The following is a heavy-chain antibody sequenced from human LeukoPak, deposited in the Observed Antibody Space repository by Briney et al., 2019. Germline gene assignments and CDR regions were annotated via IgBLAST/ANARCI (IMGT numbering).Heavy chain of an antibody. D-gene: IGHD5-12*01. Sequence: SETLSLTCAVYGGSFSGYYWSWIRQPPGKGLEWIGEINHSGSTNYNPSLKSRVTISVDTSKNQFSLKLSSVTAADTAVYYCARGLRVEDIVATPAEGGYWGQGTLVTVPS. CDR1: GGSFSGYY. CDR3: ARGLRVEDIVATPAEGGY. CDR2: INHSGST. J-gene: IGHJ4*02. V-gene: IGHV4-34*01.